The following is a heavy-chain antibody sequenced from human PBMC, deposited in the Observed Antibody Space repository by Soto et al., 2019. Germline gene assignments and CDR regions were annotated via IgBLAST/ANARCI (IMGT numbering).Heavy chain of an antibody. CDR3: ARVPCSITSCYSMDY. V-gene: IGHV1-69*06. J-gene: IGHJ4*02. D-gene: IGHD2-2*01. CDR2: IIPMLGTV. Sequence: QVRLVQSGTEVKRPGSSVKVSCKTSGGTFNNYAMSWVRQAPGHGLEWMGEIIPMLGTVNYAPKFQGRVTITADTSTITAYMELKNVRSDDTAVYYCARVPCSITSCYSMDYWGQGTLVTVSS. CDR1: GGTFNNYA.